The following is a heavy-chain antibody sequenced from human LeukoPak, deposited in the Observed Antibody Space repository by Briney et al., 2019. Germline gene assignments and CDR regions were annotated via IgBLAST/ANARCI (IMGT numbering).Heavy chain of an antibody. CDR2: ISGSGGST. CDR3: AKVVAARLDAFDI. J-gene: IGHJ3*02. V-gene: IGHV3-23*01. CDR1: GFTFSSYA. D-gene: IGHD2-15*01. Sequence: RASLRLSCAASGFTFSSYAMSWVRQAPGKGLEWVSAISGSGGSTYYADSVKGRFTISRDNSKNTLYLQMNSLRAEDTAVYYCAKVVAARLDAFDIWGQGTMVTVSS.